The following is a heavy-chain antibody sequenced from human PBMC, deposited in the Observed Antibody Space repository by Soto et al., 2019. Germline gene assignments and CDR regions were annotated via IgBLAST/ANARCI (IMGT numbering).Heavy chain of an antibody. Sequence: PGESLKISCKGSGYSFTSYWIGWVRQMPGKGLEWMGIIYPGDSDTRYSPSFQGQVTISADKSISTAYLQWSSLKASDTAMYYCARHSGSSSWSAKNWFDPWGQGTLVTVSS. J-gene: IGHJ5*02. V-gene: IGHV5-51*01. CDR3: ARHSGSSSWSAKNWFDP. CDR1: GYSFTSYW. D-gene: IGHD6-13*01. CDR2: IYPGDSDT.